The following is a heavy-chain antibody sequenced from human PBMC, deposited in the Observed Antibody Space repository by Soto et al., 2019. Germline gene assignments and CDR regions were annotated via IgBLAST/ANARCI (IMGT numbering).Heavy chain of an antibody. CDR1: GGSISSGDYY. J-gene: IGHJ5*02. V-gene: IGHV4-31*03. CDR2: IYYSGST. D-gene: IGHD3-3*01. CDR3: ARWWSGSRQGFDP. Sequence: QVQLQESGPGLVKPSQTLSLTCTVSGGSISSGDYYWSWIRQHPGKGLEWIGYIYYSGSTYYNPSPKSRLTISVDTSKNQSSLMLSSVTAADTAVYYCARWWSGSRQGFDPWGQGTLVTVSS.